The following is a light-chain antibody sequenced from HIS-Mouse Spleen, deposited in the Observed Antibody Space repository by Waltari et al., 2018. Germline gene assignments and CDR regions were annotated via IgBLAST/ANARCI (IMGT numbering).Light chain of an antibody. V-gene: IGLV4-69*01. CDR1: RCHSSYP. J-gene: IGLJ2*01. Sequence: QLVLTQSPSASASLGASVKLTCPLSRCHSSYPIAWHHQQPEKGPRYLMKLNSAGRHSKGDGIPDRFSGSSSGAERYLTISSLQSEDEADYYCQTWGTGILVVFGGGTKLTVL. CDR3: QTWGTGILVV. CDR2: LNSAGRH.